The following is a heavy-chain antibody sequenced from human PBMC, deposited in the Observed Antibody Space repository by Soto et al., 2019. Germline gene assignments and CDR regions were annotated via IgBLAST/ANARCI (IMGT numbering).Heavy chain of an antibody. V-gene: IGHV5-51*01. CDR3: ARGGVSTRTFDY. CDR1: GYNFAGYW. CDR2: IYPSDSDT. Sequence: GESLKISCKGSGYNFAGYWIAWVRQMPGKGLELMGIIYPSDSDTRYRPSFQGQVTISADKSISSAYLQWSSLRASDTAMYYCARGGVSTRTFDYWCQATPVTLSS. D-gene: IGHD3-3*01. J-gene: IGHJ4*02.